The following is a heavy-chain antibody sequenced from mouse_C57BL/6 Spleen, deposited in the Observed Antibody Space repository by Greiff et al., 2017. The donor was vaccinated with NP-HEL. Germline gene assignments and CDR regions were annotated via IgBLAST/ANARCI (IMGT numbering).Heavy chain of an antibody. CDR2: INLGSGGT. J-gene: IGHJ4*01. CDR1: GYAFTNYL. Sequence: VKLMESGAELVRPGTSVKVSCKASGYAFTNYLIEWVKQRPGQGLEWIGVINLGSGGTYYNEKFTGKATLTADKSSSPAYMLSSSLTSEDSSVYFCARGDYYAMDYWGQGTSVTVSS. V-gene: IGHV1-54*01. CDR3: ARGDYYAMDY.